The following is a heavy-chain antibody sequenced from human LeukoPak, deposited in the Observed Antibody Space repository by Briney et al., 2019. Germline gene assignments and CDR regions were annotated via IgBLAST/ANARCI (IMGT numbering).Heavy chain of an antibody. CDR2: IYYSGST. D-gene: IGHD4-11*01. CDR1: GGSISSSSYY. V-gene: IGHV4-39*07. Sequence: SETLSLTCTVSGGSISSSSYYWGWIRQPPGKGLEWIGSIYYSGSTYYNPSLKSRVTISVDTSKNQFSLKLSSVTAADTAVYYCARAINDYSNYEVLTDNWFDPWGQGTLVTVSS. J-gene: IGHJ5*02. CDR3: ARAINDYSNYEVLTDNWFDP.